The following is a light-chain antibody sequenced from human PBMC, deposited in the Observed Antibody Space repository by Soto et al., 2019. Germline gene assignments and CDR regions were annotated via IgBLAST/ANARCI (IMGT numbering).Light chain of an antibody. CDR1: QSIHTW. CDR2: KSS. V-gene: IGKV1-5*03. J-gene: IGKJ2*01. Sequence: DFQMTQSPSTLSASVRDSVTITCRASQSIHTWLAWYQQKPGRTPKLLIYKSSVLESGVPSRFSGSGSWTELTLTISRLQPDDFATYHSQQYNSHPYTVGRGTKLQIK. CDR3: QQYNSHPYT.